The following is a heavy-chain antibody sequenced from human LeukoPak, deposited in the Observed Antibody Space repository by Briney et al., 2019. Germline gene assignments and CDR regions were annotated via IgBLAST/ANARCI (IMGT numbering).Heavy chain of an antibody. CDR1: GFTFRTYA. V-gene: IGHV3-23*01. CDR3: AKAPVGHCSGAFCYHFDS. J-gene: IGHJ4*02. Sequence: GRSLRLSCAASGFTFRTYAMSWVRQAPGKGLEWVSAIAYSGDTTHYSDSVKGRFTISRDNSQNMLYLQMNSLRAEDTALYYCAKAPVGHCSGAFCYHFDSWGQGTLVTVSS. CDR2: IAYSGDTT. D-gene: IGHD2-15*01.